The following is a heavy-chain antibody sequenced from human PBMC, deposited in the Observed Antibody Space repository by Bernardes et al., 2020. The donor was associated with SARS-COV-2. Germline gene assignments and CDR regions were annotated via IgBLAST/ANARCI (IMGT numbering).Heavy chain of an antibody. CDR2: MSPNSGNT. J-gene: IGHJ5*02. CDR3: ARDYGGNSGWFDP. V-gene: IGHV1-8*01. Sequence: VSMGCMSPNSGNTGYAQKFQGRLTMTRDTSISTAYMELSSLTSEDTAVYYCARDYGGNSGWFDPWGQGTLV. D-gene: IGHD4-17*01.